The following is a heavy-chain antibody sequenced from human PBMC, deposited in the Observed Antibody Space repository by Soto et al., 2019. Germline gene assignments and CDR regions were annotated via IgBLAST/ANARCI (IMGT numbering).Heavy chain of an antibody. CDR1: GYTFIGFS. CDR3: SKGRWTVGHCSGGSCYDGMDV. CDR2: INPKNGDT. Sequence: ASVKVSCKSSGYTFIGFSLHWVRQAPGQGLEWMGWINPKNGDTYYAQKFQGRVAMTRDTSINTVYMELNSLKSDDTAVYYCSKGRWTVGHCSGGSCYDGMDVWGQGTTVTVSS. V-gene: IGHV1-2*02. D-gene: IGHD2-15*01. J-gene: IGHJ6*02.